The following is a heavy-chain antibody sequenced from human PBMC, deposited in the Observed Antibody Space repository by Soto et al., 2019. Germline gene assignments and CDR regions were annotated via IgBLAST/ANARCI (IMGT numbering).Heavy chain of an antibody. CDR3: ARVSGYYLPDY. CDR2: INAGNGNT. V-gene: IGHV1-3*05. J-gene: IGHJ4*02. CDR1: GYTFTNYA. Sequence: QVQLVQSGAEEKKPGASVKVSCKASGYTFTNYATHWVRQAPGQRLEWMGWINAGNGNTKYSQKFQGRVTINRDTSASTAYMELSSLRSEDTAVYYCARVSGYYLPDYWGQGTLVTVSS. D-gene: IGHD5-12*01.